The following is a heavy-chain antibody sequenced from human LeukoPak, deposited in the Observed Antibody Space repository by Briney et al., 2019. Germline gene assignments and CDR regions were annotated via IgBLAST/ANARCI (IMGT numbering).Heavy chain of an antibody. CDR3: ARTKELSTISYFDS. V-gene: IGHV3-48*03. J-gene: IGHJ4*02. D-gene: IGHD5-24*01. Sequence: GGSRRLSCAASGFTFSSYAMSWVRQAPGKGLEWVSYIDSSGSTIHYADSVKGRFTISRDNAKNSLYLQMNSLRAEDTAVYHCARTKELSTISYFDSWGQGTLVTVSS. CDR1: GFTFSSYA. CDR2: IDSSGSTI.